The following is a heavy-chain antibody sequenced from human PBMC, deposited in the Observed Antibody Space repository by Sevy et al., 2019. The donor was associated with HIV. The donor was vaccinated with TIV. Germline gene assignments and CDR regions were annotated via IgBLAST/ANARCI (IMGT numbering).Heavy chain of an antibody. D-gene: IGHD6-13*01. Sequence: GGSLRLSCTASGFTFGDYCMSWVRQAPGKGLEWVAFLKSDVYGGTVDHAASVRGRFVISMDDSKTIAYLQMNDLKTEDRGVYYCTRWKAAQSIFDYWGQGALVTVSS. CDR1: GFTFGDYC. CDR3: TRWKAAQSIFDY. J-gene: IGHJ4*02. CDR2: LKSDVYGGTV. V-gene: IGHV3-49*04.